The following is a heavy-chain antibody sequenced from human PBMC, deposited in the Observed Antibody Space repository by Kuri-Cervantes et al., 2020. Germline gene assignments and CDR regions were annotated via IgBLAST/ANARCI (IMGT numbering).Heavy chain of an antibody. CDR3: AKDYYPALYYYDSSGYYGALDY. Sequence: ASVKVSCKASGYTFTGYYMHWVRQAPGQGLEWMGWINPNSGGTNYAQKFQGRVTMTRDTSISTAYMELSRLRSEDTAVYYCAKDYYPALYYYDSSGYYGALDYWGQGTLVTVSS. V-gene: IGHV1-2*02. J-gene: IGHJ4*02. CDR1: GYTFTGYY. CDR2: INPNSGGT. D-gene: IGHD3-22*01.